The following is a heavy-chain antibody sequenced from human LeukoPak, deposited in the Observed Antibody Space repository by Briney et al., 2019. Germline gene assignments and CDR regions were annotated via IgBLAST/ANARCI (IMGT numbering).Heavy chain of an antibody. J-gene: IGHJ5*02. Sequence: SETLSLTCAVYGQSVSGSRSYWAWIRQPPGKGLEWIGNVLLSGRTTYNPALESRVSISMDSSKNQFSLTLTSVTAEDTAVYYCAKEPDGIRFDPWGQGTLVTVSS. CDR3: AKEPDGIRFDP. CDR1: GQSVSGSRSY. D-gene: IGHD1-14*01. CDR2: VLLSGRT. V-gene: IGHV4-34*12.